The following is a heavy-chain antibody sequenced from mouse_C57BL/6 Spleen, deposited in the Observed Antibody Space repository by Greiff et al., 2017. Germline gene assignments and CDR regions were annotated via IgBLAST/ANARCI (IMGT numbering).Heavy chain of an antibody. CDR1: GYTFTSYW. Sequence: QVQLQQPGAELVKPGASVKLSCKASGYTFTSYWMHWVKQRPGRGLEWIGRIDPNSGGTNYNEKFKSKATLTVDKPSSTAYMPLSSLTSEDSAVYYCASSRGPIGTQVYYAMDYWGQGTSVTVSS. CDR3: ASSRGPIGTQVYYAMDY. V-gene: IGHV1-72*01. CDR2: IDPNSGGT. J-gene: IGHJ4*01. D-gene: IGHD4-1*01.